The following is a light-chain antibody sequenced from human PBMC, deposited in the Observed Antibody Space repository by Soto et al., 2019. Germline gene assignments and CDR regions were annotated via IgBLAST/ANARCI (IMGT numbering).Light chain of an antibody. CDR1: QDISNH. V-gene: IGKV1-33*01. J-gene: IGKJ3*01. Sequence: DIQLTQSPSSLSASVGDRVTITCQASQDISNHLNWYQQKPGKAPNLLIYDASDLETGVPSRFSGGGSGTFFSFSINSLQSEDIATYYCQKHDGVPLFGPGTKVEIK. CDR3: QKHDGVPL. CDR2: DAS.